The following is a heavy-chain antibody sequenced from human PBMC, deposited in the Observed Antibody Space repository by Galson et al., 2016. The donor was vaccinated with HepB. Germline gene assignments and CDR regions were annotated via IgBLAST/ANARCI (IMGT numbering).Heavy chain of an antibody. Sequence: SVKVSCKASGYTFPSHGISWVRQAPGQGLEWMAWISAYNGDTKYAQKFQGRVTMTRDISTNTAYMELSSLRSEDTAVYYCARAWRNQLLSDSWGQGTLVTVSS. D-gene: IGHD2-2*01. V-gene: IGHV1-18*01. J-gene: IGHJ4*02. CDR3: ARAWRNQLLSDS. CDR1: GYTFPSHG. CDR2: ISAYNGDT.